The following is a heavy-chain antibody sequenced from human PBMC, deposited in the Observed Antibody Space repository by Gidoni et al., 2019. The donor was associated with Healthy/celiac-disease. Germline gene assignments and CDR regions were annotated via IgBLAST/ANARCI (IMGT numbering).Heavy chain of an antibody. D-gene: IGHD2-2*02. CDR3: ANLGYCSSTSCYRSARYYYGMDV. J-gene: IGHJ6*02. Sequence: EVQLLESGGGLVQPGGSLRLSCAASGFTFSSYAMSWVRPAPGKGLEWVSAISGSGGSKYYADSVKGRFTISRDNSKNTLYLQMNSLRAEDTAVYYCANLGYCSSTSCYRSARYYYGMDVWGQGTTVTVSS. CDR2: ISGSGGSK. CDR1: GFTFSSYA. V-gene: IGHV3-23*01.